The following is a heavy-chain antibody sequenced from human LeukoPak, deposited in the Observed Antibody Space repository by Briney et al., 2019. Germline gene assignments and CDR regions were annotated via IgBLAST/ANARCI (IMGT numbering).Heavy chain of an antibody. D-gene: IGHD2-15*01. CDR3: AISLYCIGATAPCYSPELFDS. Sequence: SETLSLTCAVSGYSISSGYHWGWIRRSAGKGGEGIGMIFHSGNTFYNQSVKRRVTISGDKSMNKLYLKLTSLTAADTAVYYCAISLYCIGATAPCYSPELFDSWGQGTLVTVSS. V-gene: IGHV4-38-2*01. CDR1: GYSISSGYH. J-gene: IGHJ4*02. CDR2: IFHSGNT.